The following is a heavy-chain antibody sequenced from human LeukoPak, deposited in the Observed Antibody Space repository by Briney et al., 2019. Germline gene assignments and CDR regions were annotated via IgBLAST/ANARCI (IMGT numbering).Heavy chain of an antibody. CDR3: ATVSRSSGRGYFDY. J-gene: IGHJ4*02. CDR2: MNSDGSST. D-gene: IGHD6-19*01. CDR1: GFPLSNYW. Sequence: GGSLRLSCAASGFPLSNYWMHWVRQAPGKGLVWVSRMNSDGSSTSYADSVKGRFTISRDNAKNTLYLQMNSLRAEDAAVYYCATVSRSSGRGYFDYWGPGTLVTVSS. V-gene: IGHV3-74*01.